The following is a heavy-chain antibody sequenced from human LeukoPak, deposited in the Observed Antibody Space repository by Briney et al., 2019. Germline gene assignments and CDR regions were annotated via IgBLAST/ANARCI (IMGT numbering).Heavy chain of an antibody. Sequence: PSETLSLTCTVSGGSISSSSYYWGWIRQPPGKGLEWIGSIYYSGSTYYNPSLKSRVTISVDTSKNQFSLKLSSVTAADTAVYYCAESTHSGSYYVHFDYWGQGTLVTVSS. CDR3: AESTHSGSYYVHFDY. CDR1: GGSISSSSYY. CDR2: IYYSGST. V-gene: IGHV4-39*01. D-gene: IGHD1-26*01. J-gene: IGHJ4*02.